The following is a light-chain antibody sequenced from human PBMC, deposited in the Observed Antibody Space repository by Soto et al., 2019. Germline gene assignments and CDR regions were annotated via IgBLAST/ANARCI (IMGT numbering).Light chain of an antibody. J-gene: IGLJ1*01. CDR2: GNT. V-gene: IGLV1-40*01. Sequence: QSALTQQPSVSGAPGKRVTISCTGSSSNIGANFDVGWFQHLPGSAPKVLIYGNTNRPSGVPARSSGSKSGTSASLAITGLQADDEADYYCQSYDSSLRAYVFGSGTRSPS. CDR1: SSNIGANFD. CDR3: QSYDSSLRAYV.